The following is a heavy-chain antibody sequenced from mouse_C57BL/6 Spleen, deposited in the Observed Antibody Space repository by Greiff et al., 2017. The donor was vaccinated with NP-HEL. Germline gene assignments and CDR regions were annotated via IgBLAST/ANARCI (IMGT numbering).Heavy chain of an antibody. CDR2: IYPGDGDT. CDR1: GYAFSSSW. V-gene: IGHV1-82*01. CDR3: ARPSHYYGSSYGY. D-gene: IGHD1-1*01. J-gene: IGHJ2*01. Sequence: VQLQESGPELVKPGASVKISCKASGYAFSSSWMNWVKQRPGKGLEWIGRIYPGDGDTNYNGKFKGKATLTADKSSSTAYMQLSSLTSEDSAVYFCARPSHYYGSSYGYWGQGTTLTVSS.